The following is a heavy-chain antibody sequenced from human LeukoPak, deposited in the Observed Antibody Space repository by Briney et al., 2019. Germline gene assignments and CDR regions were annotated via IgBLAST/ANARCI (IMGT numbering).Heavy chain of an antibody. J-gene: IGHJ4*02. V-gene: IGHV3-21*01. D-gene: IGHD2-2*01. Sequence: GSLRLSCAASGFTFSSYSMNWVRQAPGKGLEWVSSISSSSSYIYYADSVKGRFTISRDNAKNSLYLQMNSLRAEDTAVYYCARDTLGYCSSTSCQGDYWGQGTLVTVSS. CDR3: ARDTLGYCSSTSCQGDY. CDR2: ISSSSSYI. CDR1: GFTFSSYS.